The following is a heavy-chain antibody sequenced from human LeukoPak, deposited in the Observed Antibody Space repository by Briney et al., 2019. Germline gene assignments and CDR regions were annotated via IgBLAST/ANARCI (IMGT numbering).Heavy chain of an antibody. J-gene: IGHJ3*02. CDR3: ARGPYSYDSSGAFDI. CDR2: ISSSGST. CDR1: GDSISSGDYY. V-gene: IGHV4-61*02. Sequence: SETLSLTCTVSGDSISSGDYYWSWIRQPAGKGLEWIGRISSSGSTNYNPSLKSRVTISVDTSKNQFSLKLSSVTAADTTVYFCARGPYSYDSSGAFDIWGQGTMVTVSS. D-gene: IGHD3-22*01.